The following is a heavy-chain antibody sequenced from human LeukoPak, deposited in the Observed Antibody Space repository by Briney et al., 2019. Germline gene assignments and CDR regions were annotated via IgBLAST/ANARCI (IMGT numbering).Heavy chain of an antibody. J-gene: IGHJ1*01. CDR2: IYYSGST. Sequence: SETLSLTCTVSGGSISSYYWSWIRQPPGKGLEWIGYIYYSGSTNYNPSLKSRVTISVDTSKNQFSLKLSSVTAADTAVYYCARTTTVSKQWLVQAEYFQHWGQGTLVTVPS. V-gene: IGHV4-59*01. CDR3: ARTTTVSKQWLVQAEYFQH. CDR1: GGSISSYY. D-gene: IGHD6-19*01.